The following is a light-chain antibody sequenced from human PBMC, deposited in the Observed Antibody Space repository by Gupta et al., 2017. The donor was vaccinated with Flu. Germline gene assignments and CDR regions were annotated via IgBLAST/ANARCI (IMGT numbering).Light chain of an antibody. Sequence: DIQMTQSPSSLSASVGDRVTITCRASQSISSYLNWYQQKPGKAPKLLIYAASSWQSGVPSRFSGSGSGTDFTLTISSRQPEDFAAYYCQQSDSTPPWTFGQGTKVEIK. CDR3: QQSDSTPPWT. V-gene: IGKV1-39*01. J-gene: IGKJ1*01. CDR1: QSISSY. CDR2: AAS.